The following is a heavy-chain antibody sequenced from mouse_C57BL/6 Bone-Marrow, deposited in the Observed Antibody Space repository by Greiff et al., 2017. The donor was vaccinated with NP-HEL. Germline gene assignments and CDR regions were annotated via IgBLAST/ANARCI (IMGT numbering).Heavy chain of an antibody. J-gene: IGHJ4*01. D-gene: IGHD2-4*01. CDR3: ARNFDDDGGYAMDY. V-gene: IGHV2-9-1*01. Sequence: QVQLKQSGPGLVAPSQSLSITCTVSGFSLTSYAISWVRQPPGQGLEWLGVIWTGGGTNYTSALKSRLSISKDNSKSQVFLKMNSLQTDDTARYYCARNFDDDGGYAMDYWGQGTSVTVST. CDR2: IWTGGGT. CDR1: GFSLTSYA.